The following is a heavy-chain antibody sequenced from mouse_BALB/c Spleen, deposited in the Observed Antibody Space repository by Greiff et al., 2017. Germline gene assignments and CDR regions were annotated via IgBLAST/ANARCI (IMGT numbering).Heavy chain of an antibody. D-gene: IGHD2-3*01. CDR1: GYTFTSYW. J-gene: IGHJ3*01. Sequence: VQLQQSGAELARPGASVKLSCKASGYTFTSYWMQWVKQRPGQGLEWIGAIYPGDGDTRYTQKFKGKATLTADKSSSTAYMQLSSLASEDSAVYYCARTADGYFPFAYWGQGTLVTVSA. V-gene: IGHV1-87*01. CDR3: ARTADGYFPFAY. CDR2: IYPGDGDT.